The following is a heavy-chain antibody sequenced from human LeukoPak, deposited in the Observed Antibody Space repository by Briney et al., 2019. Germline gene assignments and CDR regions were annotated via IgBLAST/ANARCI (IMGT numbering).Heavy chain of an antibody. J-gene: IGHJ4*02. CDR3: ARVTYNGYQHFDY. V-gene: IGHV4-39*07. Sequence: SETLSLTCMVSGGSIGTNTYYWGWIRLPPGKGLEWIGEIHHRGTTYYNPSLRSRVTISVDTSKNQFSPRLTSVTAADTAVYYCARVTYNGYQHFDYWGQGNLVTVS. CDR1: GGSIGTNTYY. CDR2: IHHRGTT. D-gene: IGHD3-10*01.